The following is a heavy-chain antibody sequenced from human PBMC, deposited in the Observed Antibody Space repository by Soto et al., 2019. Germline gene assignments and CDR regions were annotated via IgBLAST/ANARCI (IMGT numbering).Heavy chain of an antibody. CDR3: ARNMDYYYGPGSGNGHGV. J-gene: IGHJ6*02. V-gene: IGHV1-2*02. CDR2: INPKFGDT. CDR1: GYTFSAYY. Sequence: QVQLVQSGAEVKEPGDSVRVSCEASGYTFSAYYIHWVRQAPGQGHEWMGWINPKFGDTTYAQDFQGRVTMTRDMSISTVYMELSRLTSDATAIYYCARNMDYYYGPGSGNGHGVWGQGTTVTVFS. D-gene: IGHD3-10*01.